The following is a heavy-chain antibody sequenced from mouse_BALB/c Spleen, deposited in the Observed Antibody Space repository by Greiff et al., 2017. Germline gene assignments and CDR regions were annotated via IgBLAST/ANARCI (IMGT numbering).Heavy chain of an antibody. J-gene: IGHJ4*01. V-gene: IGHV3-2*02. Sequence: EVKVEESGPGLVKPSQSLSLTCTVTGYSITSDYAWNWIRQFPGNKLEWMGYISYSGSTSYNPSLKSRISITRDTSKNQFFLQLNSVTTEDTATYYCARSTYWAMDYWGQGTSVTVSS. CDR2: ISYSGST. CDR1: GYSITSDYA. CDR3: ARSTYWAMDY. D-gene: IGHD2-10*01.